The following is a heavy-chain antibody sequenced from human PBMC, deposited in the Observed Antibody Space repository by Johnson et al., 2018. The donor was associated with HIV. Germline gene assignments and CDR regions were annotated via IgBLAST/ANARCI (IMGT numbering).Heavy chain of an antibody. CDR3: AREGVSGSYYDAFDL. D-gene: IGHD1-26*01. J-gene: IGHJ3*01. V-gene: IGHV3-30*04. Sequence: QVQLVESGGGVVQPGRSLRLSCAASGFTFSSNAMHWVRQAPGKGLEWVAVISYDGSNKYYADSVKGRFTISRDNSKNTLFLQMDSLRADDTAVYYCAREGVSGSYYDAFDLWGQGTMVTVSS. CDR1: GFTFSSNA. CDR2: ISYDGSNK.